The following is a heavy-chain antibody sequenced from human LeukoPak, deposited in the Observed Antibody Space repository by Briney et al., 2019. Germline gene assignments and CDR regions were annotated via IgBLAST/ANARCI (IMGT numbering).Heavy chain of an antibody. CDR1: GFSFSSYA. CDR3: AKDVMRCSGGCI. Sequence: PGGSLRLSCAASGFSFSSYAMSWVRQAPGKGLEWVSGINGRGDSTVYADSVKGRFTISRDNSKNTLYLQMNSLRVEDTAVYYCAKDVMRCSGGCIWGQGTLVTVSS. V-gene: IGHV3-23*01. D-gene: IGHD2-15*01. CDR2: INGRGDST. J-gene: IGHJ4*02.